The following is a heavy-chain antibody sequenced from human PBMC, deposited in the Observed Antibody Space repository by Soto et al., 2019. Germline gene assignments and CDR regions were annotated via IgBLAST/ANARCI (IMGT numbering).Heavy chain of an antibody. J-gene: IGHJ5*02. V-gene: IGHV3-21*01. CDR2: ISSSSSYI. Sequence: PGGSLRLSCAASGFTFSSYSMNWVRQAPGKGLEWVSSISSSSSYIYYADSVKGRFTISRDNAKNSLYLQMNSLRAEDTAVYYCASDLGGTRQLLLEAFDPWGQGTLVTVSS. CDR1: GFTFSSYS. D-gene: IGHD2-2*01. CDR3: ASDLGGTRQLLLEAFDP.